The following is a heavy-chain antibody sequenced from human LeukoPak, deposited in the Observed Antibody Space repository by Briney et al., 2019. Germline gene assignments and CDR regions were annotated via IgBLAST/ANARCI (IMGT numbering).Heavy chain of an antibody. V-gene: IGHV1-69*06. J-gene: IGHJ5*02. CDR1: GGTFSNYA. Sequence: SVKVSCKASGGTFSNYAISWVRQAPGQGLEWMGGIIPIFGTATYAQKFQGRVTVTAHKSTDTAYMELSSLKSEDTAVYYCARGGRGIVATIGSRGRGFDPWGQGTLVTVSS. CDR3: ARGGRGIVATIGSRGRGFDP. CDR2: IIPIFGTA. D-gene: IGHD5-12*01.